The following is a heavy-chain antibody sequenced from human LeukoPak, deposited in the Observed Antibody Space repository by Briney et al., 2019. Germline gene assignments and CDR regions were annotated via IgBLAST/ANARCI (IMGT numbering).Heavy chain of an antibody. CDR3: AKSGLNRFDY. Sequence: GRSLRPSCAAAAFTFSIYAMSCVRQAPGRGMEWVSSFSGSGGSTYDAESGKGRFTISRDNSKNTLYLQMNSLRAEDTAVYYCAKSGLNRFDYWGQGTLVTVSS. J-gene: IGHJ4*02. V-gene: IGHV3-23*01. CDR1: AFTFSIYA. CDR2: FSGSGGST. D-gene: IGHD2-15*01.